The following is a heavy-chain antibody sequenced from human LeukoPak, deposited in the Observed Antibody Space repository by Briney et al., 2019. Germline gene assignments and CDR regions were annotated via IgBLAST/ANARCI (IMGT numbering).Heavy chain of an antibody. CDR2: INPSGGST. Sequence: ASVKVSCKASGYTFTSYYMHWVRQAPGQGLEWMGIINPSGGSTSYAQKFQGRVTMTRDTSTSTVYMELSSLRSEDAAVYYCARDLQTLYYFDYWGQGTLVTVSS. CDR1: GYTFTSYY. CDR3: ARDLQTLYYFDY. V-gene: IGHV1-46*01. J-gene: IGHJ4*02. D-gene: IGHD4-11*01.